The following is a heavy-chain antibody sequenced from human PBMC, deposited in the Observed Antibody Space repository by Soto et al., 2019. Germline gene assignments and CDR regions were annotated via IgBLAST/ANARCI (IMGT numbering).Heavy chain of an antibody. V-gene: IGHV3-23*01. CDR2: ISGSGDDT. CDR3: ATGRVYYDSSGLLQGRY. CDR1: RITFSNFA. Sequence: GGSLRLSCAASRITFSNFAMNWVRQAPGKGLEWVSGISGSGDDTHYADSVKGRFTISRDNSQNTLYLQMSGLRAEDTAIYYCATGRVYYDSSGLLQGRYWGQGTLVTVSS. J-gene: IGHJ4*01. D-gene: IGHD3-22*01.